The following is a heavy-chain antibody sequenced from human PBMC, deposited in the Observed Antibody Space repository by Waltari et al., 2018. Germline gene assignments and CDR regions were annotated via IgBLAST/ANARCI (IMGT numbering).Heavy chain of an antibody. CDR1: GFTFSSYA. D-gene: IGHD3-22*01. CDR2: ISYDGSNK. Sequence: QVQLVESGGGVVQPGGSLRLSCAASGFTFSSYAMHWVRQAPGKGLEWVAVISYDGSNKYYADAVKGRFTISRDNSKNTLYLQMNSLRAEDTAVYYCVSSPYDSSGYYRLSWGQGTLVTVSS. J-gene: IGHJ4*02. CDR3: VSSPYDSSGYYRLS. V-gene: IGHV3-30*01.